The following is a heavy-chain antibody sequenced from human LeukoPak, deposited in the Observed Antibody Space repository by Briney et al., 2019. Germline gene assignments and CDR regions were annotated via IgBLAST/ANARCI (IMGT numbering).Heavy chain of an antibody. CDR1: GYTFTSYD. CDR2: MNPNSGNT. Sequence: ASVKVSCKASGYTFTSYDINWVRQATGRGLEWMGWMNPNSGNTGYAQKFQGRVTMTRNTSISTAYMELSSLRSEDTAVYYCARGLNSGYVTNDAFDIWGQGTMVTVSS. CDR3: ARGLNSGYVTNDAFDI. V-gene: IGHV1-8*01. D-gene: IGHD5-12*01. J-gene: IGHJ3*02.